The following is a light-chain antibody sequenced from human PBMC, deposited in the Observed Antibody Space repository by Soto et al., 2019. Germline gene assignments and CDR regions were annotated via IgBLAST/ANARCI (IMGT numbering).Light chain of an antibody. CDR1: QSVSSY. J-gene: IGKJ2*01. CDR2: DAS. V-gene: IGKV3-11*01. Sequence: FVLTQSPATLSLSPGERATLSCRASQSVSSYLAWYQQKPGQAPRLLIYDASNRATGIPARFSGSGSGTDFTLTISSLEPEDFAVYYCQQRSNWPPGYTFGQGTKLEIK. CDR3: QQRSNWPPGYT.